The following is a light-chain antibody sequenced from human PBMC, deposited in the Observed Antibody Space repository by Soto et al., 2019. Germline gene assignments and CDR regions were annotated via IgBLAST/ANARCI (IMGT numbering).Light chain of an antibody. J-gene: IGKJ5*01. CDR2: AAS. V-gene: IGKV1-12*01. CDR3: QQCNTFPIT. Sequence: IQMTQSPSSVSASVGDRVTITFLSSQGISSWLAWYQQKPGKAPKLLLYAASSLQSGVPSKFSGSGSGTDFTLTISSLQPEDFATYYCQQCNTFPITFGQGRLLEIK. CDR1: QGISSW.